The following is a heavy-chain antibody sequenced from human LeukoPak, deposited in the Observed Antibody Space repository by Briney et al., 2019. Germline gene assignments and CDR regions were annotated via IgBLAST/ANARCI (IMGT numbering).Heavy chain of an antibody. CDR1: GGSFSGYC. D-gene: IGHD3-22*01. CDR3: ARGAPYYYDSSGYYYLTWIDY. CDR2: INHSGST. V-gene: IGHV4-34*01. Sequence: SETLSLTCAVYGGSFSGYCWSWIRQPPGKGLEWIGEINHSGSTNYNPSLKSRVTISVDTSKNQFSLKLSSVTAADTAVYYCARGAPYYYDSSGYYYLTWIDYWGQGTLVTVSS. J-gene: IGHJ4*02.